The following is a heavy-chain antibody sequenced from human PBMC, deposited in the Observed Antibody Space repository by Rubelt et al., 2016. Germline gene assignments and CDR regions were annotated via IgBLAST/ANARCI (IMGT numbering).Heavy chain of an antibody. CDR3: VQMATTYYFDY. D-gene: IGHD5-24*01. J-gene: IGHJ4*02. Sequence: QVQLVQSGAEVKKPGSSVKVSCKASGGTFSSYAIRWVRQAPGQGLAWLGGIIPIFGTANYAAKVQGRVTITADKSTSRAYMELSSLRFEDTAVYYCVQMATTYYFDYWGQGTLVTVSS. CDR2: IIPIFGTA. CDR1: GGTFSSYA. V-gene: IGHV1-69*06.